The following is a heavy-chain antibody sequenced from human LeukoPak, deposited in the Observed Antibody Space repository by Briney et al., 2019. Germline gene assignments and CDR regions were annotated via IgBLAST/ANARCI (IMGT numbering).Heavy chain of an antibody. D-gene: IGHD3-16*01. J-gene: IGHJ3*02. CDR1: GGSISSYY. CDR2: INHSGST. V-gene: IGHV4-34*01. CDR3: VTGDAFDI. Sequence: SETLSLTCTVSGGSISSYYWSWIRQPPGKGLEWIGEINHSGSTNYNPSLKSRVTISVDTSKNQFSLKLSSVTAADTAVYYCVTGDAFDIWGQGTMVTVSS.